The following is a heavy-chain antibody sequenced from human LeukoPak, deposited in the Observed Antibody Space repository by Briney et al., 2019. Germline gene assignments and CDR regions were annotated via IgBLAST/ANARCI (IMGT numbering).Heavy chain of an antibody. J-gene: IGHJ6*03. CDR1: GFTFSGSA. CDR3: TRHKIISSSEGIFYYYMDV. D-gene: IGHD6-6*01. Sequence: GGSLRLSCAASGFTFSGSAMHWVRQASGKGLEWVGRIRSKTNNYATAYAASVKGRFTISRDDSNNTAYLHMNSLKTEDTAVYYCTRHKIISSSEGIFYYYMDVSGKGTAVTVFS. V-gene: IGHV3-73*01. CDR2: IRSKTNNYAT.